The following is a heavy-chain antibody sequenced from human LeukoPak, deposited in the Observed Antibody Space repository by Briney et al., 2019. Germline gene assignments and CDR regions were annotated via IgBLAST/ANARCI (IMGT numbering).Heavy chain of an antibody. CDR2: ISSSSSYT. CDR3: ARGPPVGTSDY. D-gene: IGHD2-21*02. Sequence: GGSLRLSCAASGFTFSSYSMNWVRQAPGKGLEWVSSISSSSSYTYYADSVKGRFTISRDNAKNSLYLQMNSLRAEDTAVYYCARGPPVGTSDYWGQGTLVTVSS. CDR1: GFTFSSYS. V-gene: IGHV3-21*01. J-gene: IGHJ4*02.